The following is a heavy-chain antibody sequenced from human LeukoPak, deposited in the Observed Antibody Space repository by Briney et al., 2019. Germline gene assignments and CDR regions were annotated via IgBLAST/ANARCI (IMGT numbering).Heavy chain of an antibody. J-gene: IGHJ3*01. CDR3: ARLCATNGVCYIRAFDV. D-gene: IGHD2-8*01. Sequence: SQTLSLTCTVSGGSISSGGYYWSWIRQHPGKGLEWIGYIYYSGSTYYNPSLKSRLTISVDTSKNQFSLKLSSVTAADTAVYYCARLCATNGVCYIRAFDVWGQGTMVTVSS. CDR2: IYYSGST. V-gene: IGHV4-31*03. CDR1: GGSISSGGYY.